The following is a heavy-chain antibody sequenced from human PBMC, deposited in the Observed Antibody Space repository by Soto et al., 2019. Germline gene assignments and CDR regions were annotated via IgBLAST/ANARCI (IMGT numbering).Heavy chain of an antibody. D-gene: IGHD6-6*01. CDR1: GFNFTTFA. Sequence: QMQLVQSGPEVKKPGTSVKVSCKASGFNFTTFAVQWVRQARGQRLEWMGWIVIGSGNTNFAQKFQERVSITRDMSTTTAYMEMSRLTSEDTAVYYCAASYTSSSVSDFWGQGTLVTVSS. J-gene: IGHJ4*02. V-gene: IGHV1-58*01. CDR2: IVIGSGNT. CDR3: AASYTSSSVSDF.